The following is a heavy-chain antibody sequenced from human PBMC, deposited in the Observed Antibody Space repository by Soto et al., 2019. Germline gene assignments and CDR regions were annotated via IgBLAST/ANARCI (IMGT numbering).Heavy chain of an antibody. V-gene: IGHV5-51*01. Sequence: GESLKISCKTSGYSFTSHWIAWVRQMPGKGLEWMGIIYPSDSDIRYRPSFQGQVTISVDKSISTAYLQWSSLKASDTATYYCARQDYSNYRGGMDVWGQGATVTVSS. D-gene: IGHD2-2*01. CDR2: IYPSDSDI. CDR3: ARQDYSNYRGGMDV. CDR1: GYSFTSHW. J-gene: IGHJ6*02.